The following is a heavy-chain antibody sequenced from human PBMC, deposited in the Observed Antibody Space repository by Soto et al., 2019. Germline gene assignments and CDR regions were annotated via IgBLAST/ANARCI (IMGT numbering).Heavy chain of an antibody. Sequence: VQLVESGGGMVQPGRALRLSCVASGFTFSDYGMHWVRQAPGKGLEWVAAIWFDGDNKFYADSVKGRFTISRDNSKNTLYLQMNSLSGDDTAVYYCAREHSSTWYNGMDVWGQGTTVTVSS. CDR1: GFTFSDYG. V-gene: IGHV3-33*01. D-gene: IGHD6-19*01. CDR3: AREHSSTWYNGMDV. CDR2: IWFDGDNK. J-gene: IGHJ6*02.